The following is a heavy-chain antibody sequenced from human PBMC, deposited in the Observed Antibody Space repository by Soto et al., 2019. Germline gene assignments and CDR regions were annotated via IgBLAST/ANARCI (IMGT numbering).Heavy chain of an antibody. J-gene: IGHJ5*02. V-gene: IGHV3-48*01. CDR1: GFTFSSYS. D-gene: IGHD6-13*01. Sequence: GGSLRLSCAASGFTFSSYSMNWVRQAPGKGLEWVSYISSSSSTIYYADSVKGRFTISRDNAKNSLYLQMNSLRAEDTAVYYCASSIAALEVWFDPWGQGTLVTVSS. CDR2: ISSSSSTI. CDR3: ASSIAALEVWFDP.